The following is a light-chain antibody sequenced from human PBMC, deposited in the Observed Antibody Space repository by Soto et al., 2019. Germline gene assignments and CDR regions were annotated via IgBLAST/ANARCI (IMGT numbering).Light chain of an antibody. CDR1: QSISSY. V-gene: IGKV1-39*01. CDR2: AAS. Sequence: DIQMTQSHSSLSASVGDRVTITCRASQSISSYLNWYQQKPGQATKLLIYAASSLQSGVPSRFSGSGSGTDFTLTISSLQPEEFATYYCQQSYSTTWTFGQGTKVDIK. CDR3: QQSYSTTWT. J-gene: IGKJ1*01.